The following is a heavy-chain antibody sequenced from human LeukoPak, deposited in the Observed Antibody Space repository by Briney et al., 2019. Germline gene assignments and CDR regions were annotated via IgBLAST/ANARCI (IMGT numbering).Heavy chain of an antibody. CDR1: GFTFTSSW. Sequence: PGGSLRLSCAASGFTFTSSWMGWVRQSPGKGLEWVANIDQDGSEKYYVASVKGRFTISRDNAKNSLPLQMNSLRAEDTAVYYCARCAVAAAGDYWGRGTLVTVSS. V-gene: IGHV3-7*01. J-gene: IGHJ4*02. CDR2: IDQDGSEK. D-gene: IGHD6-13*01. CDR3: ARCAVAAAGDY.